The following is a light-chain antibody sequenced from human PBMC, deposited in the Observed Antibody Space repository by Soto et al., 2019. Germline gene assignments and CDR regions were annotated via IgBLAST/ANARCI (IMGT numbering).Light chain of an antibody. Sequence: QSVLTQPPSASGSPGQSVTISCTGTSSDVGGYNYVSWYQHHPGKAPKLMIYEVSKWPSGVPDRFSGSKSGNTASLTVSGLQAEDEADYYCSSFAGSNNWVFGGGTKVTVL. CDR3: SSFAGSNNWV. CDR2: EVS. J-gene: IGLJ3*02. CDR1: SSDVGGYNY. V-gene: IGLV2-8*01.